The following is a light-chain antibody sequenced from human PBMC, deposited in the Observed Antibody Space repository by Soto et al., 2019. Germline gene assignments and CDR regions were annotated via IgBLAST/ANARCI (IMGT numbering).Light chain of an antibody. J-gene: IGKJ2*01. Sequence: DVVMTQSPLSLAVSLGQTASISCRSSQSLVFNDGNVYLNWFHQRPGQSPRRLIYKVSNRDSGVPERCSGRGSGTYFTLKISRVEAEDVGVYYCMQSTRSVYTFGQGTKLEIK. CDR2: KVS. CDR3: MQSTRSVYT. V-gene: IGKV2-30*01. CDR1: QSLVFNDGNVY.